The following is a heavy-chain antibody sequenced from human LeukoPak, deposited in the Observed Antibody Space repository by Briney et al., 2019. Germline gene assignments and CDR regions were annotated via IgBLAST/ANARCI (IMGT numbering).Heavy chain of an antibody. CDR2: TNEDGSLR. V-gene: IGHV3-7*01. Sequence: GGSLRLSCAASGFSFRNHWMTWVRQAPGKGLEWVANTNEDGSLRYYGDSVKGRFTISRDNAKNSLFLQMNSLRAEDTAVYFCARGEVSASYVYWGQGILVTVSS. CDR1: GFSFRNHW. J-gene: IGHJ4*02. D-gene: IGHD1-26*01. CDR3: ARGEVSASYVY.